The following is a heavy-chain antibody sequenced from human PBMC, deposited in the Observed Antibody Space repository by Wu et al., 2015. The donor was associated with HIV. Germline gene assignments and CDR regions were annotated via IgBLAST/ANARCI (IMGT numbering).Heavy chain of an antibody. J-gene: IGHJ3*02. Sequence: QVQLVQSGAEVKKPGSSVKVSCKASGGTFSSYAITWVRQAPGQGLEWMGRIIPIFGTANYAQKFQGRVTIFADEYTTTAYMELSSLRSEDTAVYYCARDREYYYDSSGYYHDAFDIWGQGTMVTVSS. D-gene: IGHD3-22*01. CDR3: ARDREYYYDSSGYYHDAFDI. V-gene: IGHV1-69*13. CDR2: IIPIFGTA. CDR1: GGTFSSYA.